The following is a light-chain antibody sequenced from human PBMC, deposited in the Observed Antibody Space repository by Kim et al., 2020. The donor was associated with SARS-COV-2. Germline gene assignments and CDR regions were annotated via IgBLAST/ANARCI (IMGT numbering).Light chain of an antibody. CDR2: AAS. J-gene: IGKJ1*01. CDR1: KGISNY. Sequence: SACVGDRVTITWRASKGISNYLAWFQQKPEQAPKSLIYAASRLQSGVPSKFSGNGSGTDFTLTISSLQPEDFATYYCQQYNSYPRTFGQGTKLEIK. CDR3: QQYNSYPRT. V-gene: IGKV1-16*02.